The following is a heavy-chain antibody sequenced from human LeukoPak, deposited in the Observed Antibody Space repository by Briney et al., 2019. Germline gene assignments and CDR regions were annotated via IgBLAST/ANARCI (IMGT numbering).Heavy chain of an antibody. V-gene: IGHV3-66*01. CDR3: ASTRGWVYFDY. CDR2: IYSGGNT. CDR1: GFTVSGNY. Sequence: GGSLRLSCAASGFTVSGNYMSWVRQAPGKGLEWVSVIYSGGNTYYADSVIGRFTISRDNSKNTLYLHMNSLRAEDMAVYYCASTRGWVYFDYWGQGTLVTVSS. D-gene: IGHD6-19*01. J-gene: IGHJ4*02.